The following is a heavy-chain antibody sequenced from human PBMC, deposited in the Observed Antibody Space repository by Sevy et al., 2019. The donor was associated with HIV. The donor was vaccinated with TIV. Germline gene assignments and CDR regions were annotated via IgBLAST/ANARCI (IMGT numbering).Heavy chain of an antibody. V-gene: IGHV3-30*04. D-gene: IGHD1-1*01. CDR3: ALERLSSDVAEYFHN. CDR1: GFTFSRYS. Sequence: GGSLRLSCAASGFTFSRYSMHWVRQAPGKGLEWVATISFDASNKHYADSVKGRFTISRDNFQNSLFLQMNSLRPEDMAVYYCALERLSSDVAEYFHNWGQGTLVTVSS. CDR2: ISFDASNK. J-gene: IGHJ1*01.